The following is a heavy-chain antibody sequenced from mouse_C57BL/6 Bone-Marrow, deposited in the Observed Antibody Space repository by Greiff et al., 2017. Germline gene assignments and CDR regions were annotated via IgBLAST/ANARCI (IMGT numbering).Heavy chain of an antibody. V-gene: IGHV1-50*01. CDR2: IDPSDSYT. J-gene: IGHJ1*03. Sequence: QVQLQQSGAELVKPGASVKLSCKASGYTFTSYWMQWVKQRPGQGLEWIGEIDPSDSYTNYNQKFKGKATLTVDTSSSTAYMQLSSLTSEDSAVYYCARERGYYAGYFDVWGTGTTVTVSS. CDR1: GYTFTSYW. CDR3: ARERGYYAGYFDV. D-gene: IGHD2-3*01.